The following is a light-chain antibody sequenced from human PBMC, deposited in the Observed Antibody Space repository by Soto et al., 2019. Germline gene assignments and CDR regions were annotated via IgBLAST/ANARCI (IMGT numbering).Light chain of an antibody. CDR2: GNS. Sequence: QSVLTQPPSVSGAPGQRVTISCTGSSSNIGAGYDVHWYQQLPGTAPKLLIYGNSNRPSGVPDRFSGSKSGTSASLAITGLQAEDESDYDCQSYDSSLSGSYVFGTGTKVTVL. J-gene: IGLJ1*01. V-gene: IGLV1-40*01. CDR1: SSNIGAGYD. CDR3: QSYDSSLSGSYV.